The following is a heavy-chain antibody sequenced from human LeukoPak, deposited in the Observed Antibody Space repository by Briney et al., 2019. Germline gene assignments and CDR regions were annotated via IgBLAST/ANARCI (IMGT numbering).Heavy chain of an antibody. J-gene: IGHJ6*02. D-gene: IGHD6-13*01. CDR2: IYPGDSDT. V-gene: IGHV5-51*01. Sequence: GESPKISWSGPGYSFTSYWIGWVRQVPGKGLEWIGIIYPGDSDTRYSPSFQGQVTISADKSISTAYLQWSSLKASDTAMYYCARHRSIAAARLDVWGQGTTVTVSS. CDR1: GYSFTSYW. CDR3: ARHRSIAAARLDV.